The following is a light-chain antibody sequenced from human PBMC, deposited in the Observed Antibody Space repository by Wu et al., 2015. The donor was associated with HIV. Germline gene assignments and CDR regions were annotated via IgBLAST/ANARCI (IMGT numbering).Light chain of an antibody. CDR2: GAS. Sequence: SGSQGKRATLSCRASQSVSSGFLAWYQQKPGQSPRLLIYGASTRATGIPARFSGSGSGTDFTLIINNMQSEDFAVYYCQQYNNGPQTFGQGTKVEIK. CDR3: QQYNNGPQT. V-gene: IGKV3-15*01. J-gene: IGKJ1*01. CDR1: QSVSSG.